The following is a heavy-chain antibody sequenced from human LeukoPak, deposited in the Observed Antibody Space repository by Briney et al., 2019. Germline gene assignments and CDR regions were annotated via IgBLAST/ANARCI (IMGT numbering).Heavy chain of an antibody. J-gene: IGHJ2*01. CDR1: GFTVSSNY. CDR3: ARGLSCSGGSCYSVRYFDL. V-gene: IGHV3-53*01. CDR2: IYSGGST. Sequence: GGSLSLSCAASGFTVSSNYMSWVRQAPGPGLEWVSVIYSGGSTYYADSVKGRFTISRDNSKNTLYLQMNSLRAEDTAVYYCARGLSCSGGSCYSVRYFDLWGRGTLVTVSS. D-gene: IGHD2-15*01.